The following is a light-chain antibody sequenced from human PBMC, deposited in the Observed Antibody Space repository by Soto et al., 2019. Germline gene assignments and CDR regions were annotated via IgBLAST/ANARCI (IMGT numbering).Light chain of an antibody. Sequence: QSALTQPPSASGSPGQSVTISCTGTSSDVGAYNYVSWYQQHPGKAPKLMIYEVNKRPSGVPDRFSGSKSGNTASLPVSGLQAEDEAAYYCSSYVGNNNVVFGGGTKVTVL. J-gene: IGLJ2*01. V-gene: IGLV2-8*01. CDR2: EVN. CDR1: SSDVGAYNY. CDR3: SSYVGNNNVV.